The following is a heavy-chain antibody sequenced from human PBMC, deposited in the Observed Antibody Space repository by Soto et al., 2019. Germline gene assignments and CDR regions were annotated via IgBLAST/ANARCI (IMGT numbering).Heavy chain of an antibody. V-gene: IGHV4-30-4*01. D-gene: IGHD5-12*01. Sequence: SETLSLTCTVSGGSISSGDYYWSWIRQPPGKGLEWIGYIYYSGSTYYNPSLKSRVTISVDTSKNQFSLKLSSVTAADTAVYYCARERRSRDGYNCWGQGTLVTVSS. J-gene: IGHJ4*02. CDR3: ARERRSRDGYNC. CDR1: GGSISSGDYY. CDR2: IYYSGST.